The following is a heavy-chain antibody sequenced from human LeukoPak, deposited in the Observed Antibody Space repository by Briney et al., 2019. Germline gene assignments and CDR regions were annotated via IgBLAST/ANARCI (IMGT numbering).Heavy chain of an antibody. D-gene: IGHD1-1*01. V-gene: IGHV6-1*01. CDR1: GDSVSSNSAA. CDR2: TFYRSKWYN. J-gene: IGHJ4*02. Sequence: SQTLSLTCAISGDSVSSNSAAWNWIRQSPSRGLEWLGRTFYRSKWYNNYAVSVKSRITINPDTSKNQFSLQLKSVTPEDTAAYYCARWQHDTAFFDYWGQGTLVTVSS. CDR3: ARWQHDTAFFDY.